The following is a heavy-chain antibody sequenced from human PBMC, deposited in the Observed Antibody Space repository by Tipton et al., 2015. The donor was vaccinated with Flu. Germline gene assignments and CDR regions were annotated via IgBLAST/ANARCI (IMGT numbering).Heavy chain of an antibody. D-gene: IGHD3-10*01. V-gene: IGHV4-31*03. Sequence: TLSLTCIVSGGSISSGGAYWTWIRQHPGKGLEWIGCIYYSGTTYYNPSLESRLTMSVDTSKNQFSLRLNSVTAADTAVYYCARDQGFGDGLTYDYYVMDVWGQGTTVTVSS. CDR2: IYYSGTT. J-gene: IGHJ6*02. CDR3: ARDQGFGDGLTYDYYVMDV. CDR1: GGSISSGGAY.